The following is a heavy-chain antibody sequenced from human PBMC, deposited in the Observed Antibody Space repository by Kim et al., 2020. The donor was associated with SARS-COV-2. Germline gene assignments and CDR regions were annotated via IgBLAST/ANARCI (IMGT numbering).Heavy chain of an antibody. Sequence: GGSLRLSCVASGFTFSNYDMDWVRQAPGKGLQWISYIRTSSSTIYYADSVKGRFSISRDNARNSVYLQMNSLRDEDTAVYYCVRHAGGWFDSWGQGTLVTVSS. J-gene: IGHJ5*01. D-gene: IGHD2-15*01. CDR2: IRTSSSTI. CDR3: VRHAGGWFDS. V-gene: IGHV3-48*02. CDR1: GFTFSNYD.